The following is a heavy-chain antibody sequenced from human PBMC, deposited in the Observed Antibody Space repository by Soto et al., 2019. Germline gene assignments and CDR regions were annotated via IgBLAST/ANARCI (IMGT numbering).Heavy chain of an antibody. V-gene: IGHV1-69*06. Sequence: QERLVQSGAEVRKPGSSVKVSCKVTGGTSTRYAINWVGQAPGQGLEWMGGIVPMFGTSKYAQKFQVRVTITADTSTNIAYMELRSLRSEDTAVYYCNRGSEFDFWSVYLWGQGTLVSVSS. CDR1: GGTSTRYA. D-gene: IGHD3-3*01. CDR2: IVPMFGTS. CDR3: NRGSEFDFWSVYL. J-gene: IGHJ4*02.